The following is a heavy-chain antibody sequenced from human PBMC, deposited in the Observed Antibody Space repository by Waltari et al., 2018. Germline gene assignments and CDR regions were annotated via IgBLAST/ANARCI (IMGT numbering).Heavy chain of an antibody. Sequence: GCIRPTTWQGLEWSWTMAYSGATYSSPSLKSRVTISRDTSKSQLSLKLGSVTAADTAVYYCATYIGASVGTAAFDVWGQGTKVTVSS. D-gene: IGHD5-12*01. J-gene: IGHJ3*01. CDR3: ATYIGASVGTAAFDV. V-gene: IGHV4-39*01. CDR2: MAYSGAT.